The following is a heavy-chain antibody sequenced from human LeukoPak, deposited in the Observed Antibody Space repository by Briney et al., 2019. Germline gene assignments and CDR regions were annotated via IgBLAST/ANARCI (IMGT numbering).Heavy chain of an antibody. Sequence: GASVKVSCKASGYTFTSYGISWVRQAPGQGLEWMGWINPNSGGTNYAQKFQGRVTMTRDTSISTAYMELSRLRSDDTAVYYCARGNGYSSSWSWFDPWGQGTLVTVSS. CDR2: INPNSGGT. CDR3: ARGNGYSSSWSWFDP. CDR1: GYTFTSYG. D-gene: IGHD6-13*01. J-gene: IGHJ5*02. V-gene: IGHV1-2*02.